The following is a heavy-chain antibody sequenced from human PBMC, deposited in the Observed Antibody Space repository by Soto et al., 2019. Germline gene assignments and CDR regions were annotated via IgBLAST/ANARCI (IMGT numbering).Heavy chain of an antibody. D-gene: IGHD5-18*01. CDR1: GYTFTSYY. J-gene: IGHJ6*02. V-gene: IGHV1-46*03. CDR2: INPSGGST. Sequence: ASVKVSCKASGYTFTSYYMHWVRQAPGQGLEWMGIINPSGGSTSYAQKFQGRVTMTRDTSTSTVYMELSSLRSEDTAVYYCARKDVDTAMVANYYYYGMDVWGQGTTVTVSS. CDR3: ARKDVDTAMVANYYYYGMDV.